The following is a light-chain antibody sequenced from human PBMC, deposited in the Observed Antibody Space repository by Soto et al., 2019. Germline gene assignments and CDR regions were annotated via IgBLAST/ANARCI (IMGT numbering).Light chain of an antibody. CDR2: GAS. CDR3: QQYGSSHFT. J-gene: IGKJ3*01. V-gene: IGKV3-20*01. CDR1: QSVDSSY. Sequence: EIVLTQSPGTLSLSPGERATLSCRASQSVDSSYLAWYQQKPGQAPRLLIYGASSRATGIPDRFSGSGSGTDFPLTIRRLEPEDFAVYYCQQYGSSHFTFGPGTKVDIK.